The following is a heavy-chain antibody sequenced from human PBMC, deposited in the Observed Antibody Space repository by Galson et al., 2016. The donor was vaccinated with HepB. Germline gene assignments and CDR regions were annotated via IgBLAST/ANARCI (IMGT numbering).Heavy chain of an antibody. CDR3: ARDFHGWDYC. CDR1: GFTLRNYW. J-gene: IGHJ1*01. Sequence: SLRLSCADSGFTLRNYWVHWVRQAPGKGLVWVARVNPDASVTNYADSVKGRFSISRDNTKNTLYLHLNSLRAEDTAIYYCARDFHGWDYCWGQGTLVTVSS. D-gene: IGHD1-7*01. V-gene: IGHV3-74*01. CDR2: VNPDASVT.